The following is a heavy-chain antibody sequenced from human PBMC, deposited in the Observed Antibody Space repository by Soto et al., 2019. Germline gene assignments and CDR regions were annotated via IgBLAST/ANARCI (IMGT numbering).Heavy chain of an antibody. D-gene: IGHD2-15*01. CDR1: GFTFSSYW. V-gene: IGHV3-7*04. J-gene: IGHJ6*02. CDR2: IKQDGSEK. Sequence: EVQLVESGGGLVQPGGSLRLSCAASGFTFSSYWMSWVRQAPGKGLEWVANIKQDGSEKYYVDSVKGRFTISRDNAKNSLYLQMNSLRAEDTAVYYCARDCGGGQYYYYYGMDVWGQGTTVTVSS. CDR3: ARDCGGGQYYYYYGMDV.